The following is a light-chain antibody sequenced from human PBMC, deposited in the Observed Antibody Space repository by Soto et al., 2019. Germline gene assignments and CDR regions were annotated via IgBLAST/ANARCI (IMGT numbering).Light chain of an antibody. Sequence: EIVMTQSPATLSVSPGERATLSCRASQSVSSNLAWYQQKHGQAPSLLIYGASTRATGIPARFSGSGSGTELTLTISSLQSEDGAVYYGQQYNNWPRTFGQGTKVDIK. CDR1: QSVSSN. V-gene: IGKV3-15*01. J-gene: IGKJ1*01. CDR2: GAS. CDR3: QQYNNWPRT.